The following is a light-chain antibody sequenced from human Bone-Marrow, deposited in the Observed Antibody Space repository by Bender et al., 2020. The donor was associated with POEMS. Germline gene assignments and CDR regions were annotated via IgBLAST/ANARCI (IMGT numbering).Light chain of an antibody. CDR3: AAWDDSLNGQVV. V-gene: IGLV1-44*01. CDR1: SSNIGSNT. CDR2: SDD. Sequence: QSVLTQPPSASGTPGQRVTISCSGSSSNIGSNTVNWYQQLPGMAPTVLIYSDDERPSGVPDRFSGSKSGTSASLAISGLQSEDEADYYCAAWDDSLNGQVVFGGGTKLTVL. J-gene: IGLJ2*01.